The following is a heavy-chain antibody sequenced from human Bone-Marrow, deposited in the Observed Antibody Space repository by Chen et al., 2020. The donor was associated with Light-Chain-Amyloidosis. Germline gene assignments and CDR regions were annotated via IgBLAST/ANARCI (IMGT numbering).Heavy chain of an antibody. J-gene: IGHJ5*02. Sequence: QVELQQWGAGLLKPSETLSLTCGIHNGAFGDDYWTWIRQPPGTGLQWSAESNHSGSANYNSSLKSRTTISVDKTKNQFSLRMISVTAADTAVYYCARSEPHFSDSIISGYTAWGQGPSVTVSS. V-gene: IGHV4-34*01. CDR3: ARSEPHFSDSIISGYTA. CDR1: NGAFGDDY. D-gene: IGHD5-12*01. CDR2: SNHSGSA.